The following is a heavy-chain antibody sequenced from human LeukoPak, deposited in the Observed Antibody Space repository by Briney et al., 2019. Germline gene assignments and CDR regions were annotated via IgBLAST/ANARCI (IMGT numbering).Heavy chain of an antibody. CDR1: GGSISSSSYY. CDR2: IYYSGST. CDR3: AREGYSYGYYPNWFDP. D-gene: IGHD5-18*01. J-gene: IGHJ5*02. Sequence: SETLSLTCTVSGGSISSSSYYWGWIRQPPGKGLEWIGSIYYSGSTYYNPSLKSRVTISVDTSKNQFSLKLSSVTAADTAVYYCAREGYSYGYYPNWFDPWGQGTLVTVSS. V-gene: IGHV4-39*07.